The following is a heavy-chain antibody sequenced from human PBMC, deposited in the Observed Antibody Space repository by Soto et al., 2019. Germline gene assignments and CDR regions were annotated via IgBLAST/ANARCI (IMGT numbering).Heavy chain of an antibody. J-gene: IGHJ6*02. V-gene: IGHV3-30*18. Sequence: QVQLVESGGGVVQPGRSLRLSCAASGFTFSSYGMHWVRQAPGKGLEWVAVISYDGSNKYYADSVKGRFTISRDNSKNTLYLQMNSLRAEDTAVYYCAKPGGDYYYYGMDVWGQGTTVTVSS. CDR1: GFTFSSYG. CDR3: AKPGGDYYYYGMDV. D-gene: IGHD3-10*01. CDR2: ISYDGSNK.